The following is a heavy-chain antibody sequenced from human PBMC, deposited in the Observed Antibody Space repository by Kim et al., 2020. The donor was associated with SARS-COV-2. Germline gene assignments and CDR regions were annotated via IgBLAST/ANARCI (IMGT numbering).Heavy chain of an antibody. CDR2: INHSGST. V-gene: IGHV4-34*01. CDR1: GGSFSGYY. CDR3: ARGWPPYYYGSGSYYSRRGSGFDY. Sequence: SETLSLTCAVYGGSFSGYYWSWIRQPPGKGLEWIGEINHSGSTNYNPSLKSRITISVDTSKNQFSLKLSSVTAADTAVYYCARGWPPYYYGSGSYYSRRGSGFDYWGQGTLVTVSS. D-gene: IGHD3-10*01. J-gene: IGHJ4*02.